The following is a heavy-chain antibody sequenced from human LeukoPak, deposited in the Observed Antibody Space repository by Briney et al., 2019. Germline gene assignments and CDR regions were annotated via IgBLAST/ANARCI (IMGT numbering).Heavy chain of an antibody. D-gene: IGHD6-6*01. CDR2: ISAYNGNT. Sequence: GASVKVSCKASGYTFTSYDISWVRQAPGQGLEWMGWISAYNGNTNYAQKLQGRVTMTTDTSTSTAYMELRSLRSDDRAVYYCARDLEQLVFRSLDAFDIWGQGTMVTVSS. V-gene: IGHV1-18*01. CDR1: GYTFTSYD. CDR3: ARDLEQLVFRSLDAFDI. J-gene: IGHJ3*02.